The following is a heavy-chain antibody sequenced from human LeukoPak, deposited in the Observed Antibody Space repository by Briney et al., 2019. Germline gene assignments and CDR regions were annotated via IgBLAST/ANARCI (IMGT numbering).Heavy chain of an antibody. D-gene: IGHD2-21*02. CDR2: IYYSGST. J-gene: IGHJ4*02. Sequence: SETLSLTCTVSGGAISSYYWSWIRQPPGKGLEWIGYIYYSGSTNYNPSLKSRVTISVDTSKNQFSLELSSVTAADTAVYYCARGPSYCGGDCYSDYWGQGTLVTVSS. CDR3: ARGPSYCGGDCYSDY. V-gene: IGHV4-59*01. CDR1: GGAISSYY.